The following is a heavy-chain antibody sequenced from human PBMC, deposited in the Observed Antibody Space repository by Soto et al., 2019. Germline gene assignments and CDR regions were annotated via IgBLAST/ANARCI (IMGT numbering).Heavy chain of an antibody. CDR2: ITGSGGST. Sequence: EVQLLESGGSLVQPGGSLRLSCAASGFTFRTDAMIWVRQAPGKRLEWVSVITGSGGSTYYADSVKGRFTISRDTSNNTLFLPMNSLRAEDTAVYYCAKDRYGDFGGIDYWGQGTMVTVSS. D-gene: IGHD4-17*01. J-gene: IGHJ4*02. V-gene: IGHV3-23*01. CDR1: GFTFRTDA. CDR3: AKDRYGDFGGIDY.